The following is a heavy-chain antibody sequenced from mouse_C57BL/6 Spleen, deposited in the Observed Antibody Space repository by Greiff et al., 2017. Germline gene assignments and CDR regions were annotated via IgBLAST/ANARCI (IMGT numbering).Heavy chain of an antibody. D-gene: IGHD4-1*02. CDR1: GYSITSGYY. J-gene: IGHJ1*03. CDR2: ISYDGSN. CDR3: ARANWDRWYFDV. V-gene: IGHV3-6*01. Sequence: EVQLQESGPGLVKPSQSLSFTCSVTGYSITSGYYWNWIRQFPGNKLEWMGYISYDGSNKYNPSLQNRISITRDTSKNQFFLKLNSVTTEDTATYYCARANWDRWYFDVWGTGTTVTVSS.